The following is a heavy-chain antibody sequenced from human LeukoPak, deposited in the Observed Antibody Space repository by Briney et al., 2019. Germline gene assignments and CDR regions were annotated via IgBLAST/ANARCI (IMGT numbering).Heavy chain of an antibody. J-gene: IGHJ4*02. CDR2: ISSSSSYI. V-gene: IGHV3-21*01. CDR1: GFTFSSYS. D-gene: IGHD6-13*01. CDR3: ARVDTGYSSSWRGY. Sequence: PGGSLRLSCAASGFTFSSYSMNWVRQAPGKGLEWVSSISSSSSYIYYADSVKGRFTISRDNAKTSLYLQMNSLRAEDTAVYYCARVDTGYSSSWRGYWGQGTLVTVSS.